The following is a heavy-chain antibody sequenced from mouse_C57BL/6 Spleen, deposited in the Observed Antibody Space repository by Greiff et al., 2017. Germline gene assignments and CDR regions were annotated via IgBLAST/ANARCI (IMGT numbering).Heavy chain of an antibody. CDR1: GYAFTNYL. CDR3: ARKSNSYAMDY. J-gene: IGHJ4*01. D-gene: IGHD2-5*01. CDR2: INPGSGGT. V-gene: IGHV1-54*01. Sequence: QVQLQQSGAELVRPGTSVKVSCKASGYAFTNYLIEWVKQRPGQGLEWIGVINPGSGGTNYNEKFKGKGTLAADNSSSTGYMQRSSLTSEDSAVYFCARKSNSYAMDYWGQGTSVTVSS.